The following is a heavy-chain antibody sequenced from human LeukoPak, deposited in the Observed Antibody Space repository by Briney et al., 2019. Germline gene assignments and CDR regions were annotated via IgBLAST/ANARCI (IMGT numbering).Heavy chain of an antibody. D-gene: IGHD1-1*01. CDR2: ITWNSGSI. CDR3: AGGVPSLDY. Sequence: RRSLRLSCAASGFTFHDYAMHWVRQAPGKGLEWVSGITWNSGSIGYADSVKGRFTISRDNAKNSLYLQMNSLRPEDTALYYCAGGVPSLDYWGQGTLVTVSS. CDR1: GFTFHDYA. V-gene: IGHV3-9*01. J-gene: IGHJ4*02.